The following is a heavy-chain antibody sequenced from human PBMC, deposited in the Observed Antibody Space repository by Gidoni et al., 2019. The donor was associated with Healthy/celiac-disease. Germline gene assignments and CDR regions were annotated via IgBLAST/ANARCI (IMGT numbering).Heavy chain of an antibody. J-gene: IGHJ5*02. CDR1: GFTFRSYW. D-gene: IGHD6-6*01. Sequence: EVQLVESGGGLVQPGGSLRPSCAASGFTFRSYWMSWVRQAPGKGLEWVANIKQDGSEKYYVDSVKGRFTISRDNAKNSLYLQMNSLRAEDTAVYYCARDRPYNWFDPWGQGTLVTVSS. CDR2: IKQDGSEK. V-gene: IGHV3-7*01. CDR3: ARDRPYNWFDP.